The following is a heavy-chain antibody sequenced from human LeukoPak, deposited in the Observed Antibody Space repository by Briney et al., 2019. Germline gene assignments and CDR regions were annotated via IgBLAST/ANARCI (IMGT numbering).Heavy chain of an antibody. CDR1: GGSFTGYY. D-gene: IGHD3-10*01. Sequence: SETLSLTCAVYGGSFTGYYWSWIRQPPGKGLEWIGEINHSGSTNYNPSLKSRVTISVGTSKNQFSLKPSSVTAADTAVYYCARRARGVINSWFDPWGQGTLVTVSS. CDR2: INHSGST. CDR3: ARRARGVINSWFDP. J-gene: IGHJ5*02. V-gene: IGHV4-34*01.